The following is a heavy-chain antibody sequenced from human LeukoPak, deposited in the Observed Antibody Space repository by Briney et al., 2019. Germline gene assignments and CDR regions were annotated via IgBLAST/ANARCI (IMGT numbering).Heavy chain of an antibody. CDR3: ARAPFNYYGSGSFFVTIDY. CDR1: GYTFTSYG. V-gene: IGHV1-18*01. Sequence: ASVKVSCTASGYTFTSYGISWVRQAPGQGLEWMGWISAYNGNTNYAQKLQGRVTMTTDTSTSTAYMELRSLRSDDTAVYYCARAPFNYYGSGSFFVTIDYWGQGTLVTVSS. D-gene: IGHD3-10*01. J-gene: IGHJ4*02. CDR2: ISAYNGNT.